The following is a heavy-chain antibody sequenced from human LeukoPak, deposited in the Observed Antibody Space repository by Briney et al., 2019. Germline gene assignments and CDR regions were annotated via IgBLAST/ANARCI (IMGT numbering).Heavy chain of an antibody. D-gene: IGHD6-13*01. J-gene: IGHJ4*02. CDR2: IKQDGSEK. V-gene: IGHV3-7*01. Sequence: PGGSLRLSCAASGFTFSSYWMSWVRQAPGKGLEWEANIKQDGSEKYYVDSVKGRFTISRDNAKNSLYLQMNSLRAEDTAVYYCARGISSSWFSYWGQGTLVTVSS. CDR3: ARGISSSWFSY. CDR1: GFTFSSYW.